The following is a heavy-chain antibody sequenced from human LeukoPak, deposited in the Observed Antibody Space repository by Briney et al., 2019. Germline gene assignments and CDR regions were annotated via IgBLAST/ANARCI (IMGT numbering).Heavy chain of an antibody. CDR3: ARGLTYYYDSSRYYPRGWFDP. CDR1: GVSFSGYY. Sequence: SETLSLTCAVYGVSFSGYYWSCVRQTPGKGLEWIGEINNSGSTNYNPSLRSRVTMSVDTSKHQFSLKLSSVTAADTAVYYCARGLTYYYDSSRYYPRGWFDPWGQGTPVTVSS. CDR2: INNSGST. V-gene: IGHV4-34*01. D-gene: IGHD3-22*01. J-gene: IGHJ5*02.